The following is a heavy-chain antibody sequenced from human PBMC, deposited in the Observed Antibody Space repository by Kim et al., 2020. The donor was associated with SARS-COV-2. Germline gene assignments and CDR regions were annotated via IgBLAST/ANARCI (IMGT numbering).Heavy chain of an antibody. CDR1: GYTFTSYA. CDR2: INAGNGNT. J-gene: IGHJ4*02. D-gene: IGHD3-9*01. Sequence: ASVKVSCKASGYTFTSYAMHWVRQAPGQRLEWMGWINAGNGNTKYSQKFQGRVTITRDTSASTAYMELSSLRSEDTAVYYCARVRGILTGYYNGNLYFDYCGQGTLVTVSS. V-gene: IGHV1-3*01. CDR3: ARVRGILTGYYNGNLYFDY.